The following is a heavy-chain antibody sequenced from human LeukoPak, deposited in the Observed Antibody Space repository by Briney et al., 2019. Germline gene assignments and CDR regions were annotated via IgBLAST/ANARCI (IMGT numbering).Heavy chain of an antibody. D-gene: IGHD1-26*01. CDR2: ITSNGAYT. V-gene: IGHV3-64*02. CDR3: ARVKMGATVSDYYYYKDV. Sequence: GGSLRLSCAASGFTFSDYTIHWVRQAPGKRLQSVSAITSNGAYTHYADSVKGRFTISRDNSRNAVFLQMGGLRIEDMAVYYCARVKMGATVSDYYYYKDVRGKGTTVTVSS. CDR1: GFTFSDYT. J-gene: IGHJ6*03.